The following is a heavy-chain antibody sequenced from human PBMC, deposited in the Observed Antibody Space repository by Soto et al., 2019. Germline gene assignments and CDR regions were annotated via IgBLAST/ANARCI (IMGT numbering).Heavy chain of an antibody. Sequence: GGSLRLSCAASGFTFSNYWIHWVRQAPGEGLVWLSRINGDGSGTNYADSVKGRFTISRDNAKNTVYVQMNSLRAEDTAVYYCARGGLRAYWIDPWGQGTLVTVSS. CDR2: INGDGSGT. CDR3: ARGGLRAYWIDP. D-gene: IGHD4-17*01. V-gene: IGHV3-74*01. CDR1: GFTFSNYW. J-gene: IGHJ5*02.